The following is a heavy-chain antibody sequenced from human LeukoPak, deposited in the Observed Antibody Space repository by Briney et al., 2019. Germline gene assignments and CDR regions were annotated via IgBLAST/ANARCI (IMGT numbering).Heavy chain of an antibody. CDR2: IRSKANSYAT. D-gene: IGHD3-10*01. CDR1: GFTFSGSA. J-gene: IGHJ6*03. Sequence: GGSLRLSCAASGFTFSGSAMHWVRQASGKGLEWVGRIRSKANSYATAYAASVKGRFTISRDDSKNTAYLQMNSLKTEDTAVYYCARVGDPRYYYYMDVWGKGTTVTVSS. V-gene: IGHV3-73*01. CDR3: ARVGDPRYYYYMDV.